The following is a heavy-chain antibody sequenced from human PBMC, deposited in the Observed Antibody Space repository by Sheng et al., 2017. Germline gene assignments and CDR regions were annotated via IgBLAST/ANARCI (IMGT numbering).Heavy chain of an antibody. Sequence: EVQLVESGGDLVQPGGSLRLSCTASGFTFSNYWMHWVRQAPGKGLVWVSRINSDGSSTNYADSVKGRFTISRDNAKNTLYLQMNNLRAEDTAVYYCARVARVHSNGYYYDLQYYGMDVWG. J-gene: IGHJ6*01. D-gene: IGHD3-22*01. CDR2: INSDGSST. CDR3: ARVARVHSNGYYYDLQYYGMDV. CDR1: GFTFSNYW. V-gene: IGHV3-74*01.